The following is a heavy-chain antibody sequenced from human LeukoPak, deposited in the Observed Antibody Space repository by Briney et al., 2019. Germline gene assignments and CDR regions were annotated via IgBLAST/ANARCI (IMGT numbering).Heavy chain of an antibody. CDR3: ARGGANYDDISGYFETYYFDH. D-gene: IGHD3-22*01. Sequence: GGSLRLSCAASGFTFSSYWMSWVRQAPRKGLEWVANIKQDGSEKYYVDSVKGRFTISRDNAKNSLYLQMNSLRAEDTAVYYCARGGANYDDISGYFETYYFDHWGQGTPVTVSS. J-gene: IGHJ4*02. V-gene: IGHV3-7*01. CDR2: IKQDGSEK. CDR1: GFTFSSYW.